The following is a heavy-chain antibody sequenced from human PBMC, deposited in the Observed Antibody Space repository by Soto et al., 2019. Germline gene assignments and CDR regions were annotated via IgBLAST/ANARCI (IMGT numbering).Heavy chain of an antibody. CDR3: ARYSNNWFQTEGMDV. CDR2: IDASGNT. Sequence: SEILSLTCTVSVDSITTYYWSWIRQPAGKGLEWIGRIDASGNTNYNPSLNSRVTMSIDTSKKQFSLKLTSVTAADTAIYYCARYSNNWFQTEGMDVWGQGTTVTVSS. CDR1: VDSITTYY. V-gene: IGHV4-4*07. D-gene: IGHD6-13*01. J-gene: IGHJ6*02.